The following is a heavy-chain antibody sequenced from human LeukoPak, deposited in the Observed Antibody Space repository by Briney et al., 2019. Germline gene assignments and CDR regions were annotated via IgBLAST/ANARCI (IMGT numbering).Heavy chain of an antibody. CDR3: AREGPIVGATHLVDY. CDR2: INPNSGGT. V-gene: IGHV1-2*02. Sequence: ASVKVSCKASGYTFTDYCMHWVRQAPGQGLEWMGWINPNSGGTNYAQKFQGRVTMTRDTSISTACMELSRLRSDDTAVYYCAREGPIVGATHLVDYWGQGTLVSVYS. CDR1: GYTFTDYC. D-gene: IGHD1-26*01. J-gene: IGHJ4*02.